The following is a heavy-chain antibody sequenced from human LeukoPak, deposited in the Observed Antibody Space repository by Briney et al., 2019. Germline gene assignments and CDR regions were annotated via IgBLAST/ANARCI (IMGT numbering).Heavy chain of an antibody. CDR2: ISYDGTNK. Sequence: GGSLRLSCAASGFTFSSYPMHWVRQAPGKGLEWVAVISYDGTNKWYADSVQGRFAISRDNSKNTLYLQMNSLRAEDTAVYYCAKEGVIMSSGSPEYYFDYWGQGTLVTVSS. CDR1: GFTFSSYP. J-gene: IGHJ4*02. V-gene: IGHV3-30*09. CDR3: AKEGVIMSSGSPEYYFDY. D-gene: IGHD3-10*01.